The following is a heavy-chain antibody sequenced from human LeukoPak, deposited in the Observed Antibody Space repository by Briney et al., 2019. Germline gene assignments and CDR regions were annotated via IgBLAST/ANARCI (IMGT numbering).Heavy chain of an antibody. CDR3: ARDFYRIAARYPGGY. CDR2: INPNSGDT. J-gene: IGHJ4*02. V-gene: IGHV1-2*02. Sequence: EASVKVSCKASGYTFTGYYMHWVRQAPGQGLEWMGWINPNSGDTNYAQKSQGRVTMTRDTSISTAYMELSRLRSDDTAVYYCARDFYRIAARYPGGYWGQGTLVTVSS. D-gene: IGHD6-6*01. CDR1: GYTFTGYY.